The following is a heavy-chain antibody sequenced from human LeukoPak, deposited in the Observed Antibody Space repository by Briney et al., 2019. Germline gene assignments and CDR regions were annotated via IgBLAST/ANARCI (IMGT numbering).Heavy chain of an antibody. Sequence: GASVKVSCKASGYTFTGYYMHWVRQAPGQGLGWMGWINPNSGGTNYAQKFQGRVTMTRDTSISTAYMELSRLRSDDTAVYYCARDLGVTTKYYGMDVWGQGTTVTVSS. CDR3: ARDLGVTTKYYGMDV. D-gene: IGHD4-17*01. CDR1: GYTFTGYY. V-gene: IGHV1-2*02. CDR2: INPNSGGT. J-gene: IGHJ6*02.